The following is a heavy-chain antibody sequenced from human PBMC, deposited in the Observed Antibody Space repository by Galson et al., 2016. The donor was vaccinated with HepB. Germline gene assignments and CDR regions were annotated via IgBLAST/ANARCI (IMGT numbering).Heavy chain of an antibody. Sequence: ETLSLTCTVSGASISGTEYYWGWIRQPPGGGLEWIGSFHYTDDTYYNPSLKSRVAMSVDRSKNQFSLRLDSVTAADTGVYYCATGIVVAGKMYYYYMDVWGKGTTVTVSS. CDR3: ATGIVVAGKMYYYYMDV. CDR1: GASISGTEYY. J-gene: IGHJ6*03. CDR2: FHYTDDT. D-gene: IGHD6-19*01. V-gene: IGHV4-39*01.